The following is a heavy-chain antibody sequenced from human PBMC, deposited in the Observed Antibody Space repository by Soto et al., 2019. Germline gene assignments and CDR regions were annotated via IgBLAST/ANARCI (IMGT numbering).Heavy chain of an antibody. D-gene: IGHD3-10*01. CDR2: ISYDGRNE. CDR3: AKGVVREPAYFDY. V-gene: IGHV3-30*18. CDR1: GFTFSAFA. J-gene: IGHJ4*02. Sequence: GGSLRLSCTVSGFTFSAFAMYWVRQAPGKGLEWVALISYDGRNEDYAEFVRGRFTISRDNSKNTLYLDMISLSAEDSAVYFCAKGVVREPAYFDYWGQGTLVTVSS.